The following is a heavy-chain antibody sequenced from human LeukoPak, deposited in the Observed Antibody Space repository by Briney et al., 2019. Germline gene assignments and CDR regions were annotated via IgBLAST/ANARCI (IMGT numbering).Heavy chain of an antibody. V-gene: IGHV3-21*01. Sequence: KTGGSLRLSCAASGFTFSSYSMNWVRQAPEKGLEWVSSISSSSSYIYYADSVKGRFTISRDNAKNSLYLQMNSLRAEDTAVYYCARYCSGGSCYRTEIDYWGQGTLVTVSS. J-gene: IGHJ4*02. CDR2: ISSSSSYI. CDR3: ARYCSGGSCYRTEIDY. D-gene: IGHD2-15*01. CDR1: GFTFSSYS.